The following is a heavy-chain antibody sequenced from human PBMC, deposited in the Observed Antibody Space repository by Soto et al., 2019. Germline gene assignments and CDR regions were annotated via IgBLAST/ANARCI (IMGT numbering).Heavy chain of an antibody. D-gene: IGHD1-26*01. CDR1: GFDFSSNW. Sequence: EVQLVQSGGGLVQPGGSLRLSCAASGFDFSSNWMHWVRQAPGKGLVWVSRINPEETTTTYADPVKGRFTISRDNALGTLYLQMNSLRVEDTAAYYCTRDTFGARDYWGQGTLVTVSS. J-gene: IGHJ4*02. CDR2: INPEETTT. CDR3: TRDTFGARDY. V-gene: IGHV3-74*01.